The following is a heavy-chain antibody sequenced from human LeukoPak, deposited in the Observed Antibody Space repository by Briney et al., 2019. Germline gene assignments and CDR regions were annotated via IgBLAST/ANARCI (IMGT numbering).Heavy chain of an antibody. CDR3: ASDAAGLDY. V-gene: IGHV3-74*01. CDR1: GFTFRSYW. CDR2: IKSDGSST. Sequence: GGSLRLSCAASGFTFRSYWMHWVRQAPGKGLVWVSRIKSDGSSTTYADSVKGRFTISRDNAKNTLYLQMNSLRGEDTGVYDCASDAAGLDYWGQGTLVTVSS. D-gene: IGHD1-14*01. J-gene: IGHJ4*02.